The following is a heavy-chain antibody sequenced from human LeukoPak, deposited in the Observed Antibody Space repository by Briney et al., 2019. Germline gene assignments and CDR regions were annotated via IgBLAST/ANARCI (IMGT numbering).Heavy chain of an antibody. Sequence: GGSLRLSCAASGFTFSRYEMNWVRQAPGKGLEWVSYISSSGSTIYYADSVKGRFTISRDNAKNSLYLQMNSLRAEDTAVYYCAREGLLWYAELFYGMDVWGQGTTVTVSS. CDR1: GFTFSRYE. V-gene: IGHV3-48*03. J-gene: IGHJ6*02. D-gene: IGHD3-10*01. CDR2: ISSSGSTI. CDR3: AREGLLWYAELFYGMDV.